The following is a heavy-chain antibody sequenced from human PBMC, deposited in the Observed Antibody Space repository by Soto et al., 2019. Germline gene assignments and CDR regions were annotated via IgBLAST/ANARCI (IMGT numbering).Heavy chain of an antibody. CDR2: IYSGGST. D-gene: IGHD6-13*01. J-gene: IGHJ6*04. CDR3: ARAASSSWAPMYYMDV. CDR1: GFTVSSNY. V-gene: IGHV3-66*01. Sequence: GGSLRLSCAASGFTVSSNYMSWVRQAPGKGLEWVSVIYSGGSTYYADSVKGRFTISRDNSKNTLYLQINSLRAEDTAVYYCARAASSSWAPMYYMDVWGKGTTVTVSS.